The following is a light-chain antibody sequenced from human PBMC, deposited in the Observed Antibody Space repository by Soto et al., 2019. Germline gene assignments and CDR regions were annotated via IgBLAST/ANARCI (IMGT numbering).Light chain of an antibody. CDR1: QSISSW. J-gene: IGKJ1*01. Sequence: DLPMTQSPSTLSASVGDRVTITCRASQSISSWLAWYQPKPGKAPNLLIYKASSLESGVPSRFSGSGSGTESTLTIRSLQPDDFATYYCQQYNSYSTFGQGTKLDI. V-gene: IGKV1-5*03. CDR3: QQYNSYST. CDR2: KAS.